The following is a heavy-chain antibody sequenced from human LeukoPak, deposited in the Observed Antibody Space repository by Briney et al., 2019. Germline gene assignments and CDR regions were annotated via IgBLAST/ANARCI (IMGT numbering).Heavy chain of an antibody. Sequence: GASVKVSCKASGGTFSSYAISWVRQAPGQGLEWMGGIIPIFGTADYAQKFQGRVTITADESTSTAYMELSSLRSEDTAVYYCAKPDYYDSSGYYVAWGQGTLVTVSS. CDR3: AKPDYYDSSGYYVA. D-gene: IGHD3-22*01. J-gene: IGHJ5*02. CDR1: GGTFSSYA. CDR2: IIPIFGTA. V-gene: IGHV1-69*13.